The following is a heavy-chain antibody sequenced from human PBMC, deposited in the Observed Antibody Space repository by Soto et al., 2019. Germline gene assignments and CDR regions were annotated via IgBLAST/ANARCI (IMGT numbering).Heavy chain of an antibody. CDR3: AKVLHDYRILYYGMDV. CDR1: GFTFSSQA. CDR2: ISDSGGNT. Sequence: GGSLRLSCAASGFTFSSQAMSWVRQAPGKGLEWVSAISDSGGNTYYADSVKGRFTISRDNSKNTLYLQMNSLRAEDTAVYYCAKVLHDYRILYYGMDVWGPGTPVTVSS. D-gene: IGHD4-4*01. J-gene: IGHJ6*02. V-gene: IGHV3-23*01.